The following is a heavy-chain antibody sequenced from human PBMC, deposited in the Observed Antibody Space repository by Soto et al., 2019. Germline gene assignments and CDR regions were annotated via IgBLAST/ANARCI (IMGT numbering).Heavy chain of an antibody. CDR3: ATGEDSIGYYSFFDY. J-gene: IGHJ4*02. CDR1: GGSISSYY. Sequence: QVQLQESGPGLVKPSETLSLTCTVSGGSISSYYWSWIRQPPGKGLEWIGYIYYSGSTNYNPSLKSRATISVDTSKTQFSLKLRSVTAADTAVYYCATGEDSIGYYSFFDYWGQGTLVTDSS. D-gene: IGHD3-22*01. CDR2: IYYSGST. V-gene: IGHV4-59*01.